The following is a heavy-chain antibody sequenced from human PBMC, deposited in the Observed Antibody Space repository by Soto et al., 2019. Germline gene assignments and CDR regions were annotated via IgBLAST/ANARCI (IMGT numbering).Heavy chain of an antibody. CDR1: GYNFAGSG. V-gene: IGHV1-18*04. CDR2: ISANSGDT. D-gene: IGHD1-7*01. CDR3: ARAGASNWNYVSSSS. J-gene: IGHJ4*02. Sequence: ASVMVSCKASGYNFAGSGFVWVRQAPGQGLEWMGWISANSGDTNYAQNLQGRVTMTTDTSTSTAYMELRSLTSDDTAVYYCARAGASNWNYVSSSSWGQGTLVTVSS.